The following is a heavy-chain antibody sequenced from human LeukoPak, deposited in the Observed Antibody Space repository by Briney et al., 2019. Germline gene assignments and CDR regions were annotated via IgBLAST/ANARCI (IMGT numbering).Heavy chain of an antibody. D-gene: IGHD3-10*01. J-gene: IGHJ5*02. Sequence: ASVKVSCKVSGYTLTELCMHWVRQAPGKGLEWMGWINPNSGGTNYAQKLQGRVTMTTDTSTSTAYMELRSLRSDDTAVYYCARDPVPLRVRGVIISVWFDPWGQGTLVTVSS. CDR2: INPNSGGT. CDR3: ARDPVPLRVRGVIISVWFDP. V-gene: IGHV1-2*02. CDR1: GYTLTELC.